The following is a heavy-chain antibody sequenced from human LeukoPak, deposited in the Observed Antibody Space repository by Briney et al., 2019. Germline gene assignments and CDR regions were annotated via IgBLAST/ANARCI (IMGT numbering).Heavy chain of an antibody. CDR2: ISHTGST. CDR3: ARVEYQLLGRYYYYGLDV. CDR1: GGSVFSGSHY. D-gene: IGHD2-2*01. V-gene: IGHV4-61*01. J-gene: IGHJ6*02. Sequence: SETLSLTSTVSGGSVFSGSHYWSWIRQPPGKGLEWIGYISHTGSTNYNPSLKSRVTMLIDTSKNQFSLKLSSVTAADTAMYYCARVEYQLLGRYYYYGLDVWGQGTTVTVSS.